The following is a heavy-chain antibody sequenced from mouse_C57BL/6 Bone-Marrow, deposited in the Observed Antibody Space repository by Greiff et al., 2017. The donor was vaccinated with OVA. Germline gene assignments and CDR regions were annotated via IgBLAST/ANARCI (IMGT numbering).Heavy chain of an antibody. V-gene: IGHV7-1*01. CDR3: ARDPPSRITKDAMDY. Sequence: EVKVVEFGGGLVPSGRSLRLSCATSGFTFSDFYMEWVPQAPGKGLEWIAASRKKANDYTTEYSASVKGRFIVSRDTSQSILYLQMNALRAEDTAIYYCARDPPSRITKDAMDYWGQGTSVTVSS. J-gene: IGHJ4*01. CDR1: GFTFSDFY. CDR2: SRKKANDYTT. D-gene: IGHD1-1*01.